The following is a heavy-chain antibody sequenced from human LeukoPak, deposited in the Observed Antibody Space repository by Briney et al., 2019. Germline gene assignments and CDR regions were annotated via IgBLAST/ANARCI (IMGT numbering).Heavy chain of an antibody. V-gene: IGHV3-74*01. CDR2: IDTDGSTT. CDR1: RFTFSNYW. J-gene: IGHJ3*02. Sequence: GGSLRLSCAASRFTFSNYWMHWVRQAPGKGLVWVSRIDTDGSTTRYADSVKGRFTISRDNAENTLYLQMDSLRAEDTALYYCARTRGNAFDIWGQGTMVTVSS. D-gene: IGHD3-10*01. CDR3: ARTRGNAFDI.